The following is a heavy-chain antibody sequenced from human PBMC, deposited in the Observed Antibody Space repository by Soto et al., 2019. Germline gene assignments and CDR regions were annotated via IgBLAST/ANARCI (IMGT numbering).Heavy chain of an antibody. V-gene: IGHV3-48*02. Sequence: GGSLRLSCEASGFAISECSMNWVRQAPGKGLEWLAYITIRTGNVLYADSVRGRFTISADNAENSVILQMNSLRDEDSAVYFCVRDRDLYRDMFHADLWGQGTLVTVSS. J-gene: IGHJ4*01. CDR3: VRDRDLYRDMFHADL. D-gene: IGHD3-10*02. CDR1: GFAISECS. CDR2: ITIRTGNV.